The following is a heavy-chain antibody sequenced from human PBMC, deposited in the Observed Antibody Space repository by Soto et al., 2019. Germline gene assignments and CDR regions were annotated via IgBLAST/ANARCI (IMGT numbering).Heavy chain of an antibody. CDR2: LWYGGET. D-gene: IGHD1-26*01. Sequence: XTLSLSCTVSGXSMSRSPQCWGWISQPPGKGLEWIWSLWYGGETYYSPSLKSRVIVSVDSSKNHLYINMTSVTAAHTAVYYCSRRAREGFDPWGEGTVLTVSS. V-gene: IGHV4-39*02. CDR3: SRRAREGFDP. J-gene: IGHJ5*02. CDR1: GXSMSRSPQC.